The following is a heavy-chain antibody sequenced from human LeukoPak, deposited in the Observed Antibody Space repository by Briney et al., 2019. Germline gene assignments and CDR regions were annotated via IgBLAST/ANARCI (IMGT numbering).Heavy chain of an antibody. CDR2: IKCDWCNT. D-gene: IGHD2-15*01. Sequence: GGSLRLSCAASGFTFSSYWLNWVGQAPGKGLVWVSRIKCDWCNTNYADSVKGRFTISRDNAENTLYLQMNSLRVEHTAVYYCTRRVSTTRWFDPWGQGTLVTVSS. CDR3: TRRVSTTRWFDP. J-gene: IGHJ5*02. V-gene: IGHV3-74*01. CDR1: GFTFSSYW.